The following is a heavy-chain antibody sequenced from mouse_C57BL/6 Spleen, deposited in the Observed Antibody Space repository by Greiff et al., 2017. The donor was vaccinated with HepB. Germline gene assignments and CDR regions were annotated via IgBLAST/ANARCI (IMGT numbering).Heavy chain of an antibody. CDR1: GYTFTDYY. CDR3: ARSELGGFYFDY. CDR2: INPNNGGT. Sequence: EVMLQQSGPELVKPGASVKISCKASGYTFTDYYMNWVKQSHGKSLEWIGDINPNNGGTSYNQKFKGKATLTVDKSSSTAYMELRSLTSEDSAVYYCARSELGGFYFDYWGQGTTLTVSS. D-gene: IGHD4-1*01. J-gene: IGHJ2*01. V-gene: IGHV1-26*01.